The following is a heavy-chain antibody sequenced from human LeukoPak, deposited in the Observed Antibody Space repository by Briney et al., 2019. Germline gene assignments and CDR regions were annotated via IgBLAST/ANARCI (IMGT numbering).Heavy chain of an antibody. CDR3: ARDLGGSYPGTFDY. J-gene: IGHJ4*02. CDR2: INWNGGST. V-gene: IGHV3-20*01. D-gene: IGHD1-26*01. CDR1: GFTFDYYG. Sequence: GGSLRLSCAASGFTFDYYGMSWVRQAPGKGLEWVSGINWNGGSTGYADSVKGRFTISRDNAKNSLYLQMNSLRAEDTALYHCARDLGGSYPGTFDYWGQGTLVTVSS.